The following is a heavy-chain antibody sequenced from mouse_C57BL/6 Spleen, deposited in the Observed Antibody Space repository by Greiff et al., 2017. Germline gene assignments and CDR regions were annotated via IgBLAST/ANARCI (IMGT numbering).Heavy chain of an antibody. D-gene: IGHD2-3*01. CDR2: IYPGDGDT. J-gene: IGHJ3*01. V-gene: IGHV1-82*01. CDR3: ASVYDGYYEAY. Sequence: QVHVKQSGPELVKPGASVKISCKASGYAFSSSWMNWVKQRPGKGLEWIGRIYPGDGDTNYNGKFKGKATLTADKSSSTAYMQLSSLTSEDSAVYFCASVYDGYYEAYWGQGTLVTVSA. CDR1: GYAFSSSW.